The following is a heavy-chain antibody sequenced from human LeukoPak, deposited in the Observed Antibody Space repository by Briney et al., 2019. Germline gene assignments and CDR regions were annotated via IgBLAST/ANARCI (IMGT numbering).Heavy chain of an antibody. Sequence: PSETLSLTCTVSGGSIRSFYWSWIRQPPGKGLEWIGYIYYSGSTNYNPSLKSRVTISVDTSKNQFSLKLNSVTAADTAIYFCARNSPPHAYYFDFWGQGTLVTVSS. V-gene: IGHV4-59*08. CDR3: ARNSPPHAYYFDF. CDR2: IYYSGST. CDR1: GGSIRSFY. D-gene: IGHD2-2*01. J-gene: IGHJ4*02.